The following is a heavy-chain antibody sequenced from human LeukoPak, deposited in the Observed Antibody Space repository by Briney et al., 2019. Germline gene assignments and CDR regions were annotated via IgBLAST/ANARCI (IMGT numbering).Heavy chain of an antibody. Sequence: PSETLSLTCTVSGGPISSYYWSWIRQPPGKGLEWIGYIYYSGSTNYNPSLKSRVTISVDTSKNQFSLKLSSVTAADTAVYYCAGKMATVEGEFDYWGQGTLVTVSS. V-gene: IGHV4-59*01. J-gene: IGHJ4*02. D-gene: IGHD5-24*01. CDR2: IYYSGST. CDR1: GGPISSYY. CDR3: AGKMATVEGEFDY.